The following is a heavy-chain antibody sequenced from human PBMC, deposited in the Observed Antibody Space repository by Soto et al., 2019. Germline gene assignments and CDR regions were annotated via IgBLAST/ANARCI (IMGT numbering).Heavy chain of an antibody. CDR3: ARMVGATLVDF. J-gene: IGHJ4*02. D-gene: IGHD1-26*01. CDR2: IYHSGST. Sequence: QVQLQESGPGLVRPSGTLSLTCAVSGASISSTTSGDYNWWSWVRQPPGKGLEWIGEIYHSGSTNYNPSLKSRVTMSVDKSKNQVSLNLTSVTAADTAVYYCARMVGATLVDFWGQGTLVTVSS. V-gene: IGHV4-4*02. CDR1: GASISSTTSGDYNW.